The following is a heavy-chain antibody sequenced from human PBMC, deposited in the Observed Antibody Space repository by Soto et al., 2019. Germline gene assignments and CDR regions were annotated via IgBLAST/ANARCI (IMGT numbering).Heavy chain of an antibody. Sequence: QVQLQESGPGLVKPSETLSLTCTVSGVSISSYYWSWIRQPPGKGLEWIGYIYYSGSTNYNPSLKSRVTISVDTSKNQCSLKLISVTAADTAVYYCARHHDSWGQGTLVTVSS. CDR2: IYYSGST. CDR3: ARHHDS. V-gene: IGHV4-59*08. CDR1: GVSISSYY. J-gene: IGHJ4*02.